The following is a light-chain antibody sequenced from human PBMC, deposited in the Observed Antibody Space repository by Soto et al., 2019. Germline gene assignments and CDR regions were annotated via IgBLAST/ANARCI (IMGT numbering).Light chain of an antibody. V-gene: IGKV3-20*01. CDR3: QHYGRGSPIA. CDR2: GAS. J-gene: IGKJ5*01. Sequence: EIVLTQSPGSLSLSPGEGATLSCRASQSVSTNVAWYQQRPGQPPKLLIFGASSRATGIAARFSGSGSGTDFTLIINRLQAEDFALYFCQHYGRGSPIAFGLGTRLEIK. CDR1: QSVSTN.